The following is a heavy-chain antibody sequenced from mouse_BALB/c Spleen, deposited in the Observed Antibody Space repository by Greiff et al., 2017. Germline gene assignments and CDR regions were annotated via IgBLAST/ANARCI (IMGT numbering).Heavy chain of an antibody. J-gene: IGHJ2*01. Sequence: VKLVESGPGLVAPSQSLSITCTVSGFSLTSYDISWIRQRPGKGLEWLGVIWTGGGTNYNSAFMSRLSSSKDNSKSQVFLKMNSLQTDDTAIYYCVRVDYDGGVFDYWGQGTTLTVSS. D-gene: IGHD2-4*01. CDR2: IWTGGGT. V-gene: IGHV2-9-2*01. CDR3: VRVDYDGGVFDY. CDR1: GFSLTSYD.